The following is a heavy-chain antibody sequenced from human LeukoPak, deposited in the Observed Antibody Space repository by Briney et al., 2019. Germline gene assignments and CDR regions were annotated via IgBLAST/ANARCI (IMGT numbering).Heavy chain of an antibody. CDR3: ARVGSDPFDY. CDR1: GFTFSSYW. D-gene: IGHD6-25*01. V-gene: IGHV3-7*01. J-gene: IGHJ4*02. Sequence: GGSLRLSCAAFGFTFSSYWMSWVRQAPGKGLEWVANIKQDGSEKYYVDSVKGRFTISRDNAKNSLYLQMNSLRAEDTAVYYCARVGSDPFDYWGQGTLVTVSS. CDR2: IKQDGSEK.